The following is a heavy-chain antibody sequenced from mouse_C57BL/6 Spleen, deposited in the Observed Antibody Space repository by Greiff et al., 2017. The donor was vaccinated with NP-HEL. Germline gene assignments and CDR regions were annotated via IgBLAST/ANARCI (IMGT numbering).Heavy chain of an antibody. V-gene: IGHV1-18*01. CDR3: ARDYYDYDEGFAY. Sequence: VQLKESGPELEKPGASVKIPCKASGYTFTDYNMDWVKQSHGKSLEWIGDINPNNGGTIYNQKFKGKATLTVDKSSSTAYMELRSLTSEDTAVYYCARDYYDYDEGFAYWGQGTLVTVSA. CDR2: INPNNGGT. J-gene: IGHJ3*01. CDR1: GYTFTDYN. D-gene: IGHD2-4*01.